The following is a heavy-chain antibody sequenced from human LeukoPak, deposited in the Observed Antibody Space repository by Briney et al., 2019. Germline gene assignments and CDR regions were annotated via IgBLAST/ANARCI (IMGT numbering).Heavy chain of an antibody. Sequence: ASVKVSCKASGYTFTGYYMHWVRQAPGQGLEWMGIINPSGGSTSYAQKFQGRVTMTRDTSTSTVYMELSSLRSEDTAVYYCARMTTVTTFDYWGQGTLVTVSS. J-gene: IGHJ4*02. V-gene: IGHV1-46*01. CDR2: INPSGGST. D-gene: IGHD4-17*01. CDR3: ARMTTVTTFDY. CDR1: GYTFTGYY.